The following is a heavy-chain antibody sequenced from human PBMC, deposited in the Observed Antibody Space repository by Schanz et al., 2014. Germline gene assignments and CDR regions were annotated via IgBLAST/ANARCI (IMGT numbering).Heavy chain of an antibody. Sequence: QVLLVQSGAAVKQPGASVKVSCKASGYTFTASFIHWVRQAPGQGLEWMGRINPNTGGTNFAQKFQGRVTMTRDTSITTAYMDLSGLTSDDTAVYYCAREKGHGYSGLSWGQGTLLAVSS. CDR3: AREKGHGYSGLS. CDR1: GYTFTASF. CDR2: INPNTGGT. D-gene: IGHD5-12*01. V-gene: IGHV1-2*06. J-gene: IGHJ5*02.